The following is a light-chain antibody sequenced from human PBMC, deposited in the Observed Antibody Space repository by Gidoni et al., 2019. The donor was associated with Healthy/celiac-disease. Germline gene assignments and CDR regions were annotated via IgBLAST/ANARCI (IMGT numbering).Light chain of an antibody. CDR3: QQYGSSST. J-gene: IGKJ2*02. CDR2: GAS. Sequence: IVLPQSPGPLSLSPGERATLSCRASQIVSSSYLAWYQQKPGQAPRLLIYGASSRATGIPDRFSGSGSGSDFTLTISRLEPEDFAVYYCQQYGSSSTFGQGTKLEIK. V-gene: IGKV3-20*01. CDR1: QIVSSSY.